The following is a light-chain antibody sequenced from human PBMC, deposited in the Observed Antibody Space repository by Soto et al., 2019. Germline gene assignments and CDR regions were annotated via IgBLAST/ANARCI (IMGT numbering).Light chain of an antibody. J-gene: IGKJ4*01. V-gene: IGKV3-15*01. Sequence: EIVMTQSPVTLSVSPGDRATLSCRASQSVNSNLAWYQQKPGQTPKLLIYVASTRATGIPARFSGSGSGTEFTLTIRSLQSEDFAVYYCQKYNVWPLTFGGGTKVEFK. CDR1: QSVNSN. CDR2: VAS. CDR3: QKYNVWPLT.